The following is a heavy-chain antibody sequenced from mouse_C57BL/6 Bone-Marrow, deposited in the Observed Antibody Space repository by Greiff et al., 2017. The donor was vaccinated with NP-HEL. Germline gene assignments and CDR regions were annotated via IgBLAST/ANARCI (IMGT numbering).Heavy chain of an antibody. CDR2: ISNGGGST. CDR1: GFTVSDYY. CDR3: AREGKGYFDV. D-gene: IGHD3-3*01. Sequence: EVNLVGESGGGLVQPGGSLKLSCAASGFTVSDYYMYWVRQTPEKRLEWVAYISNGGGSTYYPDNVKGRFTISRDNAKNTLYLQMSRLKSEDTAMYYCAREGKGYFDVWGTGTTVTVSS. V-gene: IGHV5-12*01. J-gene: IGHJ1*03.